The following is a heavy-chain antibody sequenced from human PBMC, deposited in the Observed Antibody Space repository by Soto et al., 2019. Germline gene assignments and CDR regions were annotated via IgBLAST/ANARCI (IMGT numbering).Heavy chain of an antibody. CDR3: ARDQGSLFGESLYYYYMDV. D-gene: IGHD3-10*01. J-gene: IGHJ6*03. V-gene: IGHV1-46*03. CDR2: INPSGGST. CDR1: GYTFTSYY. Sequence: ASVKVSCKASGYTFTSYYMHWVRQAPGQGLEWMGIINPSGGSTSYAQKFQGRVTMTRDTSTSTVYMELSSLRSEDTAVYYCARDQGSLFGESLYYYYMDVWGKGTTVTVSS.